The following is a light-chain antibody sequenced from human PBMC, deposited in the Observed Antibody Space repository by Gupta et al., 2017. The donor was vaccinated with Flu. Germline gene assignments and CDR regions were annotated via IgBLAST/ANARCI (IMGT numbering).Light chain of an antibody. CDR2: DAS. V-gene: IGKV3-11*01. CDR3: QQRSNCPRT. CDR1: QSVSKF. Sequence: PVTLSWSPGERATLSWRARQSVSKFLDWYQQKPGQAPRLLIYDASNRANGFPARFSGSGYGTEFTLTISSREPEDFAVYYCQQRSNCPRTFGQGTXLEIK. J-gene: IGKJ2*01.